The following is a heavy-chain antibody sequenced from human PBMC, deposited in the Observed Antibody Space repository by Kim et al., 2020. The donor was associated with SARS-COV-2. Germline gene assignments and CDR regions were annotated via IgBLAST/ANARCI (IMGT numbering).Heavy chain of an antibody. V-gene: IGHV3-30-3*01. CDR3: ARDRYGYNPIDY. CDR1: GFTFSSYA. Sequence: GGSLRLSCAASGFTFSSYAMHWVRQAPGKGLEWVAVISYDGSNKYYADSVKGRFTISRDNSKNTLYLQMNSLRAEDTAVYYCARDRYGYNPIDYWGQGT. CDR2: ISYDGSNK. J-gene: IGHJ4*02. D-gene: IGHD1-1*01.